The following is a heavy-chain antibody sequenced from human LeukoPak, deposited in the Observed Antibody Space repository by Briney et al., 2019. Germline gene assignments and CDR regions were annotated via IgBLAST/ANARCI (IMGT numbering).Heavy chain of an antibody. CDR1: GGSINNYY. J-gene: IGHJ3*02. V-gene: IGHV4-4*07. D-gene: IGHD2-15*01. CDR2: IYTRGST. CDR3: ARGRYCSADICSGGDAFDI. Sequence: KPSETLSLTCTVSGGSINNYYWSWIRQPAGKGLEWIGRIYTRGSTNYNPSLKGRVTMSVDTSKNQFSLKLSSVTAADTAVYYCARGRYCSADICSGGDAFDIWGQGTMVSVSS.